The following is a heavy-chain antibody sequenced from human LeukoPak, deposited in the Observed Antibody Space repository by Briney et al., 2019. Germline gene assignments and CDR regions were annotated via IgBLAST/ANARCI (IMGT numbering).Heavy chain of an antibody. CDR2: ICYSGSA. V-gene: IGHV4-59*01. CDR3: ARDYGGSGRSGYVSP. Sequence: SETLSLTCTVSGGSISSYYWSWIRRPPGKELDWMGSICYSGSAKYNSSLQSRVTISVDTSKNQFSLNLISVTAADTAVYYCARDYGGSGRSGYVSPWGQGTLVTVSS. J-gene: IGHJ5*02. D-gene: IGHD5-12*01. CDR1: GGSISSYY.